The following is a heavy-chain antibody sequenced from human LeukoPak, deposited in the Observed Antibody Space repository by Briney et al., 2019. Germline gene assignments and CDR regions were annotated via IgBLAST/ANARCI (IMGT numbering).Heavy chain of an antibody. CDR2: IGSSGSTI. CDR3: ARAPEWGLLPFDY. Sequence: PGGSLRLSCAASGFTFSDYYMSWIRQAPGKGLEWVSYIGSSGSTIYYADSVKGRFTISRDNAKNSLYLQMNSLRAEDTAVYYCARAPEWGLLPFDYWGQGTLVTVSS. J-gene: IGHJ4*02. CDR1: GFTFSDYY. D-gene: IGHD1-26*01. V-gene: IGHV3-11*01.